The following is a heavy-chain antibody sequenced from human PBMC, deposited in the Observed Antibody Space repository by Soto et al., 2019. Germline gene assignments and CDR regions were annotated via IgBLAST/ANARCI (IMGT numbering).Heavy chain of an antibody. CDR1: GGSISSSSYC. V-gene: IGHV4-39*01. CDR3: ARHGRYYDIGDLTDY. CDR2: IYYSGNT. J-gene: IGHJ4*02. Sequence: SETLSLTCTVSGGSISSSSYCWGWIRQPPGKGLEWIGSIYYSGNTYYNPSLKSRVTISVDTSKNQFSLKLSSMTAADTAVYYCARHGRYYDIGDLTDYWGQGSMVTVSS. D-gene: IGHD3-22*01.